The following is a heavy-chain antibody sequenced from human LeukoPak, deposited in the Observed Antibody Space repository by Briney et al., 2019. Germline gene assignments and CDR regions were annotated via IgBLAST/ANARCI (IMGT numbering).Heavy chain of an antibody. J-gene: IGHJ4*02. CDR2: VYYSGNT. V-gene: IGHV4-39*07. CDR3: ARMSLGDYVWGSYRPFDY. CDR1: GGSIINSGYY. D-gene: IGHD3-16*02. Sequence: SETLSLTCTVSGGSIINSGYYWGWIRQPPGKGLEWIGSVYYSGNTYYNPSLKSRVTMSVDTSKNQFSLKLSSVTAADTAVYYCARMSLGDYVWGSYRPFDYWGQGTLVTVSS.